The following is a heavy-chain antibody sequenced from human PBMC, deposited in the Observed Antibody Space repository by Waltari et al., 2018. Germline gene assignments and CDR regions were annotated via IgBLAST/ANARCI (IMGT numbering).Heavy chain of an antibody. CDR2: IYYSWST. CDR1: GGSISSHY. V-gene: IGHV4-59*11. D-gene: IGHD6-19*01. Sequence: QVQLQESGPGLVKPSETLSLTCTVSGGSISSHYWSWIRQPPGKGLEWIGYIYYSWSTNYNPSLKSRVTISVDTSKNQFSLKLSSVTAADTAVYYCARVPIAVTPGDWFDPWGQGTLVTVSS. J-gene: IGHJ5*02. CDR3: ARVPIAVTPGDWFDP.